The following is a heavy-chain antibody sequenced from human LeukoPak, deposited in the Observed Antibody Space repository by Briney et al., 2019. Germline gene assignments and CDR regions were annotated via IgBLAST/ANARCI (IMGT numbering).Heavy chain of an antibody. V-gene: IGHV3-30*03. D-gene: IGHD3-3*01. CDR1: GFTFSRHG. CDR3: ARDRAWNYFDY. CDR2: ISNDGIRK. Sequence: GGSLRLSCALSGFTFSRHGMHWVRQAPGKGLEWVAIISNDGIRKYYAHSVEGRFTISRDNSKNTLYLQMDSLRAEETAVYYCARDRAWNYFDYWGQGTLVTVSS. J-gene: IGHJ4*02.